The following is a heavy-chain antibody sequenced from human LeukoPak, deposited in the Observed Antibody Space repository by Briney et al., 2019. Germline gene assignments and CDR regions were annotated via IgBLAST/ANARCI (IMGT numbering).Heavy chain of an antibody. CDR2: IRYDGSKE. J-gene: IGHJ4*02. CDR1: GFTFSRYD. V-gene: IGHV3-30*02. Sequence: GGSLRLSCAASGFTFSRYDMHWVRQAPGKGLEWVAFIRYDGSKEYYADSVKGRFTISRDNSKNTLYLQMNSLRTEDTAVYYCAKSPTYGRFDYWGQGTLVTVSS. CDR3: AKSPTYGRFDY. D-gene: IGHD4-17*01.